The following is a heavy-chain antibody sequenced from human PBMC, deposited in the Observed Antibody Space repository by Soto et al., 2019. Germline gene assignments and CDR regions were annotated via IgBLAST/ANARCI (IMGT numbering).Heavy chain of an antibody. CDR3: ARNQESSGWYGSDY. J-gene: IGHJ4*02. CDR1: GYTFTGYY. Sequence: GASVKVSCKASGYTFTGYYMHWVRQAPGQGLEWMGWINPNSGGTNYAQKFQGRVTMTRDTSISTAYMELSRLRSGDTAVYYCARNQESSGWYGSDYWGQGTLVTVSS. V-gene: IGHV1-2*02. CDR2: INPNSGGT. D-gene: IGHD6-19*01.